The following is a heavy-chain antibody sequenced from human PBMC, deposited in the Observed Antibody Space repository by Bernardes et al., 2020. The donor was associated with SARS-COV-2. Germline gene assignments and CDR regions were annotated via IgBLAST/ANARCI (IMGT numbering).Heavy chain of an antibody. CDR1: GGSISSFGYY. Sequence: SEPLSLTCTVSGGSISSFGYYWSWLLQHPGKGLEWIGYIYYSGSTYYNPSLKSRVTISVDTSKNQFSLKLSSVTAADTAVYYCARGPYYYDSSGYYLRWGQGTLVTVSS. CDR3: ARGPYYYDSSGYYLR. J-gene: IGHJ4*02. D-gene: IGHD3-22*01. V-gene: IGHV4-31*03. CDR2: IYYSGST.